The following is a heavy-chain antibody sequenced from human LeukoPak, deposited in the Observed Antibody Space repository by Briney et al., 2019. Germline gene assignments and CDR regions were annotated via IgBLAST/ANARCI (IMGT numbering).Heavy chain of an antibody. CDR3: ARGGYGSGSYYNYFDY. J-gene: IGHJ4*02. CDR2: ITSDSRYI. V-gene: IGHV3-21*01. D-gene: IGHD3-10*01. CDR1: GFTFSSYW. Sequence: PGGSLRLSCVASGFTFSSYWMNWVRQAPGKGLEWVSSITSDSRYIFYADSVKGRFTISRDNAKSSLYLQMNSLRAEDTAVYYCARGGYGSGSYYNYFDYWGQGTLVTVSS.